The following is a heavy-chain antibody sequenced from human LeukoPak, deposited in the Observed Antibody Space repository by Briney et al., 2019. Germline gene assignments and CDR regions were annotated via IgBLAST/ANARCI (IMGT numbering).Heavy chain of an antibody. Sequence: GSSVKVSCKASGDTFSTHTITWVRQAPGQGLEWMGRIIPMFGIVKYAQKFRGRVTMTTDESTRILYMELSSLTFEDTAVYYCARDTVYYGSGQQTAFDIWGQGTMVTVFS. V-gene: IGHV1-69*05. CDR3: ARDTVYYGSGQQTAFDI. CDR2: IIPMFGIV. CDR1: GDTFSTHT. J-gene: IGHJ3*02. D-gene: IGHD3-10*01.